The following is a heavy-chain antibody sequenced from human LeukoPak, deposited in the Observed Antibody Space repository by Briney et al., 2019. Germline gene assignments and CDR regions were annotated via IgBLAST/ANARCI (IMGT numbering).Heavy chain of an antibody. CDR3: ARERRPLGGTTYFDY. V-gene: IGHV3-7*03. Sequence: PGGSLRLSCAASGFTFSYYWMSWVRQAPGKGLEWVANIKEDGSENYSVDSVKGRFTISRDNAKNSLYLQMNSLRAEDTAVYYCARERRPLGGTTYFDYWGQGTLVTVSS. D-gene: IGHD1-1*01. J-gene: IGHJ4*02. CDR2: IKEDGSEN. CDR1: GFTFSYYW.